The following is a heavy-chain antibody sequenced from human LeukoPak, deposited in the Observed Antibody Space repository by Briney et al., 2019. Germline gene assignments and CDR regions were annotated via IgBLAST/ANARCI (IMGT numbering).Heavy chain of an antibody. CDR2: INPSGGST. Sequence: ASVKVSCKASGGTFSSYAISWVRQAPGQGLEWMGIINPSGGSTSYAQKFQGRVTMTRDMSTSTVYMELSSLRSEDTAVYYCARHATGPPSWQWLGLGRYYYYMDVWGKGTTVTVSS. J-gene: IGHJ6*03. V-gene: IGHV1-46*01. D-gene: IGHD6-19*01. CDR3: ARHATGPPSWQWLGLGRYYYYMDV. CDR1: GGTFSSYA.